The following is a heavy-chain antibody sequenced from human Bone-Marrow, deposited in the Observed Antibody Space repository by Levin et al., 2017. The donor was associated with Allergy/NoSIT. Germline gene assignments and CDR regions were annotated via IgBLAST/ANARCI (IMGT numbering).Heavy chain of an antibody. CDR2: IIPIFGTA. Sequence: SVKVSCKASGGTFSSYAISWVRQAPGQGLEWMGGIIPIFGTANYAQKFQGRVTITADESTSTAYMELSSLRSEDTAVYYCAREDIVATRSRYYYYGMDVWGQGTTVTVSS. J-gene: IGHJ6*02. CDR3: AREDIVATRSRYYYYGMDV. CDR1: GGTFSSYA. V-gene: IGHV1-69*13. D-gene: IGHD5-12*01.